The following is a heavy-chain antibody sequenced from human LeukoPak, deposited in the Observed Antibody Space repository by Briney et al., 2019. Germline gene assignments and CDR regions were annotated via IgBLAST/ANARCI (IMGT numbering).Heavy chain of an antibody. CDR3: ATAYYASGGYYYYGMDV. Sequence: GASVKVSCKVSGYTLTELSMHWVRHAPGKGLEWMGGFDPEDGETIYAQKFQGRVTMTEDTSTDTAYMELSSLRSEDTAVYYCATAYYASGGYYYYGMDVWGQGTTVTVSS. J-gene: IGHJ6*02. CDR2: FDPEDGET. V-gene: IGHV1-24*01. D-gene: IGHD3-10*01. CDR1: GYTLTELS.